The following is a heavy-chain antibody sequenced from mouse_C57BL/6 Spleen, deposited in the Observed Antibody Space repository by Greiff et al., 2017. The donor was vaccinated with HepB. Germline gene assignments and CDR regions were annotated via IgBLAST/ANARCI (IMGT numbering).Heavy chain of an antibody. CDR1: GYTFTSYW. CDR3: ARLGHYDGSSYELSYYFDY. Sequence: QVQLQQPGAELVKPGASVKLSCKASGYTFTSYWMHWVKQRPGQGLEWIGMIHPNSGSTNYNEKFKSKATLTVDKSSSTAYMQLSSLTSEDSAVYYCARLGHYDGSSYELSYYFDYWGQGTTLTVSS. CDR2: IHPNSGST. D-gene: IGHD1-1*01. J-gene: IGHJ2*01. V-gene: IGHV1-64*01.